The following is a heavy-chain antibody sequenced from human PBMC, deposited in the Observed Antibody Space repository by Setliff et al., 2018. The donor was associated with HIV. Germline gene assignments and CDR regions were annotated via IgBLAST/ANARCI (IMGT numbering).Heavy chain of an antibody. V-gene: IGHV3-49*04. Sequence: GGSLRLSCTASGFTFGDYAMSWVRQAPGKGLEWVGFIRSKAYGGTTEYAASVKDRFIISRDNSKSIAYLQMNTLRSDDTAVYYCARDKSGFETTGIDYGMDVWGQGTTVTVSS. CDR2: IRSKAYGGTT. CDR1: GFTFGDYA. J-gene: IGHJ6*02. D-gene: IGHD1-1*01. CDR3: ARDKSGFETTGIDYGMDV.